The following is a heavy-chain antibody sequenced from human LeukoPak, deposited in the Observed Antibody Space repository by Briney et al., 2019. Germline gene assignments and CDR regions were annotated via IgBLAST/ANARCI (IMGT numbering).Heavy chain of an antibody. J-gene: IGHJ4*02. CDR3: AKDGSHYYGSGRTPITFFDY. CDR1: GFTFSSDA. V-gene: IGHV3-23*01. D-gene: IGHD3-10*01. CDR2: ISGSGGST. Sequence: GGSLRLSCAASGFTFSSDAMSWVPQAPGKGLEWVSAISGSGGSTYYADSVKGRFTISRDNSKNTLYLQMNSLRAEDTAVYYCAKDGSHYYGSGRTPITFFDYWGQGTLVTVSS.